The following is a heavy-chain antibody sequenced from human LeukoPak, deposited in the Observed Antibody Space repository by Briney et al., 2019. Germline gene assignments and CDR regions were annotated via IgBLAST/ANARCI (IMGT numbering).Heavy chain of an antibody. Sequence: SETLSLTCTVSGGSISSYYWSWLRQPAGKGLEWIGRIYTSGSTNYNPSLKSRVTMSVDTSKNQFSLKLSSVTAADTAVYYCARGVVPADVDWFDPWGQGTLVTVSS. V-gene: IGHV4-4*07. CDR2: IYTSGST. J-gene: IGHJ5*02. CDR3: ARGVVPADVDWFDP. D-gene: IGHD2-2*01. CDR1: GGSISSYY.